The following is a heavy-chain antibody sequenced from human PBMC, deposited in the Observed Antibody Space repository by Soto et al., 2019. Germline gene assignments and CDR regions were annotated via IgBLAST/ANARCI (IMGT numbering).Heavy chain of an antibody. J-gene: IGHJ4*02. D-gene: IGHD1-1*01. CDR1: GFNFNNYA. V-gene: IGHV3-23*01. CDR3: AKFQGRTFNPIDY. Sequence: PGGSLRLSXAASGFNFNNYAMTWVRQAPGKGLEWVSAISGVDHSTYYADSVKGRFTISRDNSKNTLFLQMNSLRVEDSAIYYCAKFQGRTFNPIDYWGQGTLVTVSS. CDR2: ISGVDHST.